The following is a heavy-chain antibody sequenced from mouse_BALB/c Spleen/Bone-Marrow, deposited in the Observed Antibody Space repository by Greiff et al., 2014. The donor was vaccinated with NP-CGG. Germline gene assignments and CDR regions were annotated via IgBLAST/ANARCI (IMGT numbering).Heavy chain of an antibody. CDR1: GFTFSSYA. CDR2: ISSGGST. CDR3: ARDGSSYYAMDY. V-gene: IGHV5-6-5*01. Sequence: EVHLVESGGGLVKPGGSLKLSCAASGFTFSSYAMSWVRQTPEKRLEWVASISSGGSTYYPDSVKGRFTISRDNAGNILYLQMSSLRSEDTAMYYCARDGSSYYAMDYWGQGTSVTVSS. J-gene: IGHJ4*01. D-gene: IGHD1-1*01.